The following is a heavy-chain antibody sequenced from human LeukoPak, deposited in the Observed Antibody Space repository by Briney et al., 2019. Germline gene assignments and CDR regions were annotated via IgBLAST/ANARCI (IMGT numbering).Heavy chain of an antibody. D-gene: IGHD3-10*01. V-gene: IGHV3-30*02. CDR1: GFTFSSYG. CDR3: AKALTGSYYGPHY. Sequence: PGGSLRLSCAASGFTFSSYGMHWVRQAPGKGLEWVTSILYNGTNKYYLDSVKGRFTVSRDNSKNMLYLQMNSLRADDTAVYYCAKALTGSYYGPHYWGQGSLVSVSS. J-gene: IGHJ4*02. CDR2: ILYNGTNK.